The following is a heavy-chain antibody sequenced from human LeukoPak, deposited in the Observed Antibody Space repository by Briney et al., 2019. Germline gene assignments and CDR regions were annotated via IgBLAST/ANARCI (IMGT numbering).Heavy chain of an antibody. CDR1: GFTFSSYS. CDR2: ISSSSSYI. CDR3: ARAGAVVDNWFDP. Sequence: GGSLRLSCAPSGFTFSSYSMSWVREAPGKELEWVSSISSSSSYIYYADSVKGRFTISRDNAKNSLYLHMNSLRAEDTAVYYCARAGAVVDNWFDPWGQGTLVTVSS. V-gene: IGHV3-21*01. J-gene: IGHJ5*02. D-gene: IGHD2-15*01.